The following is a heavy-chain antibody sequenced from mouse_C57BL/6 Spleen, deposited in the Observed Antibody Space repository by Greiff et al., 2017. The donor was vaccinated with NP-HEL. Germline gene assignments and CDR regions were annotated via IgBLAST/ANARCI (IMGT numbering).Heavy chain of an antibody. CDR3: ARSDYSNYHWYFDV. Sequence: QVHVKQPGAELVKPGASVKLSCKASGYTFTSYWMHWVKQRPGRGLEWIGRIDPNSGGTKYNEKFKSKATLTVDKPSSTAYMQLSSLTSEDSAVYYCARSDYSNYHWYFDVWGTGTTVTVSS. CDR1: GYTFTSYW. V-gene: IGHV1-72*01. D-gene: IGHD2-5*01. J-gene: IGHJ1*03. CDR2: IDPNSGGT.